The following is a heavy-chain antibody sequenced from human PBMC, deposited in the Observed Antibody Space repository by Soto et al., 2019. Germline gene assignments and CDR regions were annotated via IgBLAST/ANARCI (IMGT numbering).Heavy chain of an antibody. Sequence: QVQLVQSGAEVKKPGSSVKVSCKASGGTLSNYAIAWVRLAPGQGLEWVGGVIPIFSVMKYAQKFQDRATFTADDSTNTYYMELSSLSSEDTAVYYCARGRTIFGVVNFDYWGQGTLVTVSS. CDR2: VIPIFSVM. CDR1: GGTLSNYA. J-gene: IGHJ4*02. V-gene: IGHV1-69*01. D-gene: IGHD3-3*01. CDR3: ARGRTIFGVVNFDY.